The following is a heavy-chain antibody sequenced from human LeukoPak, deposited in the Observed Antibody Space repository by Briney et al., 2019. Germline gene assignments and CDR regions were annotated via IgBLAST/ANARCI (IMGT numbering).Heavy chain of an antibody. J-gene: IGHJ4*02. CDR1: GFTFSYYS. Sequence: PGGSLRLSCAASGFTFSYYSMNWVRQAPGKGLEWVSSISRISTYIHYADSVKGRFTISRDNAKNSLYLQMNSLGAEDTAVYYCARDPDYYGSGTYYNHYFDYWGQGALVTVSS. CDR2: ISRISTYI. CDR3: ARDPDYYGSGTYYNHYFDY. V-gene: IGHV3-21*01. D-gene: IGHD3-10*01.